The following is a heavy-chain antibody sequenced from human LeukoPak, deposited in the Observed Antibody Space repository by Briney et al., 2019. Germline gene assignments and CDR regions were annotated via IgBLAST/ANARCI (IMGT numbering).Heavy chain of an antibody. CDR2: ISGSGGST. CDR3: AKDRDSSSWYLGSCFGDY. J-gene: IGHJ4*02. CDR1: GFTFSSYW. V-gene: IGHV3-23*01. Sequence: GGSLRLSCAASGFTFSSYWMSWVRRAPGKGLEWVSGISGSGGSTHYADSVKGRFTISRDKSKNTLYLEMNSLRAEDTAVYYCAKDRDSSSWYLGSCFGDYWGQGTLVTVSS. D-gene: IGHD6-13*01.